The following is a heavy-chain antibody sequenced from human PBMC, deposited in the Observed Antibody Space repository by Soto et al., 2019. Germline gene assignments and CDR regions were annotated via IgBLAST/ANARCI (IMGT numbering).Heavy chain of an antibody. CDR1: GGTLSDYA. J-gene: IGHJ6*02. Sequence: QVQLVQSGAEVKNPGSSVRVSCKASGGTLSDYAISWVRQAPGQGLEWMGGIMPTVDSANYAQNFQGRLTISADESTIPANLELSSLTADDTAVYYCAVAAVREIIAHESSGMAVWGQGTTVIVSS. CDR2: IMPTVDSA. CDR3: AVAAVREIIAHESSGMAV. D-gene: IGHD3-10*01. V-gene: IGHV1-69*01.